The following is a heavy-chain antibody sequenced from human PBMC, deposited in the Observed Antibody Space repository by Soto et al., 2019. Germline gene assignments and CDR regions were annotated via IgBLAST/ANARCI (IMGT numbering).Heavy chain of an antibody. V-gene: IGHV1-18*01. CDR1: AYTFTSYG. J-gene: IGHJ6*02. D-gene: IGHD6-13*01. Sequence: ASVKVSCKASAYTFTSYGISWVRQAPGQGLEWMGWISAYNGNTNYAQKLQGRVSMTTDTPTSTDYMELRSLSSDDTAVYYCARSEGIAATPSYYYGLDVWGQGTTVTVSS. CDR2: ISAYNGNT. CDR3: ARSEGIAATPSYYYGLDV.